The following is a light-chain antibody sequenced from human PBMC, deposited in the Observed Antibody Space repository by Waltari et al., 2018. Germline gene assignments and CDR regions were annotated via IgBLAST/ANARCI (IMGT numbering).Light chain of an antibody. J-gene: IGKJ3*01. Sequence: DIQMTQSPSSLSASVGDTVTITCQASQGIGNNLNWYQQKPGKAPKLLIYRASSLQSGIPSRCSGIGSGTDFTLTISSLQREDFATYYCQQGYSYPFTFGPGTKLDIK. CDR1: QGIGNN. CDR3: QQGYSYPFT. CDR2: RAS. V-gene: IGKV1-16*01.